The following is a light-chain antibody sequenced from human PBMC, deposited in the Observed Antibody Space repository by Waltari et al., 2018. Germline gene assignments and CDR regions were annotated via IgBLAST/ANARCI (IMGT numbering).Light chain of an antibody. CDR2: DAS. CDR1: QGISHN. V-gene: IGKV1-27*01. Sequence: DTQMTQSSSSLSASVGDRVTITCRASQGISHNLAWYQQKPGKVPKLLIYDASTLQPGVPSRFSGSGSGTDFTLTITSLQPEDVATYYCQKYDSAPRTFGQGTKVEIK. CDR3: QKYDSAPRT. J-gene: IGKJ1*01.